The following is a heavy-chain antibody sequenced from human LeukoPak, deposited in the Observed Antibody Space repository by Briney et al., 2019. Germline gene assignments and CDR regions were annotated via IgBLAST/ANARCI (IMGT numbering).Heavy chain of an antibody. CDR3: ARVRPPGKRFGPVDY. J-gene: IGHJ4*02. CDR1: GFTFSSYA. Sequence: PGGSLRLSCAASGFTFSSYAMSWVRQAPGKGLEWVSAISGSGGSTYYADSVKGRFTISRDNVKNSLYLQMNSLRAEDTAVYYCARVRPPGKRFGPVDYWGQGTLVTVSS. D-gene: IGHD3-10*01. CDR2: ISGSGGST. V-gene: IGHV3-23*01.